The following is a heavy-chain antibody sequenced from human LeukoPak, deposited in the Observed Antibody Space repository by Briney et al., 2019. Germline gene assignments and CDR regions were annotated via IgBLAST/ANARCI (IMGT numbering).Heavy chain of an antibody. CDR3: AKEGRSLQTY. J-gene: IGHJ4*02. V-gene: IGHV3-7*03. CDR2: IKEDGTET. CDR1: GFMFSSNW. Sequence: GGSLRLSSAASGFMFSSNWMSWVRLAPGKGLEWVANIKEDGTETYYVDSVKGRFTISRDNAKNSLYLQMNSLRVEDTAVYYCAKEGRSLQTYWGQGTLVTVSS. D-gene: IGHD5-24*01.